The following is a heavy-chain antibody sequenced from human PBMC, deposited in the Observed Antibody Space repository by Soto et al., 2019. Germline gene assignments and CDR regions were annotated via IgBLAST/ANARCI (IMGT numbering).Heavy chain of an antibody. CDR2: ISYDGSNK. Sequence: PGGSLRLSCAASGFTFSSYGMHWVRQAPGKGLEWVAVISYDGSNKYYADSVKGRFTISRDNSKNTLYLQMNSLRAEDTAVYYCAKDLEFRNSYGYLDSSIYYYYGMDVWGQGTTVTVSS. CDR1: GFTFSSYG. CDR3: AKDLEFRNSYGYLDSSIYYYYGMDV. J-gene: IGHJ6*02. V-gene: IGHV3-30*18. D-gene: IGHD5-18*01.